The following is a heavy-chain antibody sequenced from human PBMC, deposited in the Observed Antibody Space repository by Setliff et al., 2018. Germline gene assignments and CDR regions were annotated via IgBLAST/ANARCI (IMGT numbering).Heavy chain of an antibody. CDR1: GSTVTESS. CDR3: ARLSPYNTGPPFDY. D-gene: IGHD2-8*02. Sequence: ASVKVSCKVSGSTVTESSMHWVRQAPGKGLEWMGGFDPEDGERIYAQHFQGRLTMTEDTSTDTAYMELSSLRSEDTAVYYCARLSPYNTGPPFDYWGQGTLVTVSS. CDR2: FDPEDGER. V-gene: IGHV1-24*01. J-gene: IGHJ4*02.